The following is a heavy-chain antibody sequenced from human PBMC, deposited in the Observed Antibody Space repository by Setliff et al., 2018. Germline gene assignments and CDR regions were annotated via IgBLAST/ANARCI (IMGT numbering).Heavy chain of an antibody. CDR3: ARGRYSSSLPLDY. Sequence: GASVKVSCKASGGSFSSYAFSWVRQAPGQGLEWMGGIIPIFATTKYAQSFQGRVTITADESTNTSYMELSTLKSEDTAMYYCARGRYSSSLPLDYWGQGTLVTVSS. D-gene: IGHD6-6*01. V-gene: IGHV1-69*13. J-gene: IGHJ4*02. CDR2: IIPIFATT. CDR1: GGSFSSYA.